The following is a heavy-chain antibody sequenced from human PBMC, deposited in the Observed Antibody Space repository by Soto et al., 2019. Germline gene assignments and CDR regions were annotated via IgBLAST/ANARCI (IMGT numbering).Heavy chain of an antibody. J-gene: IGHJ5*02. CDR1: GYTFTGYY. V-gene: IGHV1-2*04. D-gene: IGHD4-17*01. CDR2: INPNSGGT. CDR3: ARDKYSDYHNWFDP. Sequence: QVQLVQSGSEVKKPGASVKVSCKASGYTFTGYYMHWVRQAPGQGLEWMGWINPNSGGTNYAQKFQGWVTTTRDTSFSAACMELSRLRSDDTGVYYFARDKYSDYHNWFDPWGQGTLVTVSS.